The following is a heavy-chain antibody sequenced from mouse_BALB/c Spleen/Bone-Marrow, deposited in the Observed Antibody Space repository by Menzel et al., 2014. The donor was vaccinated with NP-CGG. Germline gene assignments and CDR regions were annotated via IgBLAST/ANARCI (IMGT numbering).Heavy chain of an antibody. CDR1: GFTFSNYW. J-gene: IGHJ1*01. CDR2: IRLKSNNYAT. V-gene: IGHV6-6*02. CDR3: TRRGGWYFDV. Sequence: EVQGVESGGGLVQPGGSMKLSCVASGFTFSNYWMNWVRQSPEKGLEWVAEIRLKSNNYATQYAESVKGRFTISRDDSKSSVYLQMNNLRAEDTGIYYCTRRGGWYFDVWGAGTTVTVSS.